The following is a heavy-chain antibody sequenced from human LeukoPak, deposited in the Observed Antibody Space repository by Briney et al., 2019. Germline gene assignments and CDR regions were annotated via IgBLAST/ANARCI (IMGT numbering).Heavy chain of an antibody. V-gene: IGHV4-34*01. CDR2: INHSGST. J-gene: IGHJ4*02. D-gene: IGHD6-13*01. Sequence: PPETLSLTCAVYGGSFSGYYWNWIRQPPGKGLEWIGEINHSGSTNYNPYLKSRVTISVDTSKNQFSLKLTSVTAADTAVYYCARDTATGSYWGQGTLVSVSS. CDR1: GGSFSGYY. CDR3: ARDTATGSY.